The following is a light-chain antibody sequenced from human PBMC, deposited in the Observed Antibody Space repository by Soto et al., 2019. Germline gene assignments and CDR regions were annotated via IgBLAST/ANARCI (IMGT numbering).Light chain of an antibody. V-gene: IGKV3-15*01. Sequence: EIVMTQSPVTLSVSPGERATLSCRASQSVSSNLAWYQQKPGQAPRLLIYGASTRATGIPARFSGSGSGTEFPLTISSLQSEDFAVCYCQQYNNWGTFGQGTKVEIK. CDR1: QSVSSN. CDR2: GAS. CDR3: QQYNNWGT. J-gene: IGKJ1*01.